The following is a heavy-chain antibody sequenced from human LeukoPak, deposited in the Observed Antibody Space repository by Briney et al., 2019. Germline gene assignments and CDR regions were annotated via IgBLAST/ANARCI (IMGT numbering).Heavy chain of an antibody. CDR1: GYTFTTSY. D-gene: IGHD6-13*01. V-gene: IGHV1-2*02. CDR2: INPNSVVT. CDR3: ARGGGSSSSWYENY. Sequence: GASVKASCKASGYTFTTSYIHWVRQAPGQGLKWMGWINPNSVVTNYAQKFQGRVTMTRDTSISTAYMEVTLRSDDTAVYYCARGGGSSSSWYENYWGQGTLVSVSS. J-gene: IGHJ4*02.